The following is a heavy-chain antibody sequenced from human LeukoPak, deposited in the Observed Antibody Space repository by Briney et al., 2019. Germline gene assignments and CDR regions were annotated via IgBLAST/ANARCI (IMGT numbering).Heavy chain of an antibody. V-gene: IGHV4-38-2*02. CDR1: GFTFGDYA. D-gene: IGHD3-10*01. Sequence: GSLRLSCTVSGFTFGDYAMSWVRQPPGKGLEWIGSIYYSGSTYYNPSLKSRLTISIDTSKNQFSLKLSSVTAADTAVYYCASLVSAGSSDYWGQGTLVTVSS. J-gene: IGHJ4*02. CDR2: IYYSGST. CDR3: ASLVSAGSSDY.